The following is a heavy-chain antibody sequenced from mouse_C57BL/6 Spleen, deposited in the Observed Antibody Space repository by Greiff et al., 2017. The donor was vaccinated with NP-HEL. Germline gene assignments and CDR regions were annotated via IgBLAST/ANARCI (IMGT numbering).Heavy chain of an antibody. CDR3: TPYYYGSSWFAY. V-gene: IGHV14-1*01. D-gene: IGHD1-1*01. Sequence: VQLQQSGAELVRPGASVKLSCTASGFNIKDYYMHWVKQRPEQGLEWIGRIDPEDGDTEYAPKFPGKATMTADTSSNTAYLQLSSLTSEDTAVYYCTPYYYGSSWFAYWGQGTLVTVSA. CDR1: GFNIKDYY. J-gene: IGHJ3*01. CDR2: IDPEDGDT.